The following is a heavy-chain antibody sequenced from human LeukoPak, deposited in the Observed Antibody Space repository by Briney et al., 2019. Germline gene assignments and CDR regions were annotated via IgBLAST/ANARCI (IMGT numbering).Heavy chain of an antibody. V-gene: IGHV1-2*02. CDR1: GYTFTGYY. Sequence: GASVTVSCKASGYTFTGYYMHWVRQAPGQGLEWMGWINPNSSGTNYAQKFQGRVTMTRDTSISTAYMELSSLRSEDTAVYYCAKFEEDTAMGLDYWGQGTLVTVSS. D-gene: IGHD5-18*01. J-gene: IGHJ4*02. CDR3: AKFEEDTAMGLDY. CDR2: INPNSSGT.